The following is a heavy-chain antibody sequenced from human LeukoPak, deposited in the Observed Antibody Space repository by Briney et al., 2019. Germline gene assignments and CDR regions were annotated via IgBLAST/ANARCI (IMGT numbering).Heavy chain of an antibody. CDR2: INPNSGGT. D-gene: IGHD3-3*01. CDR3: ASDRSGYDAFDI. CDR1: GYTFTGYY. V-gene: IGHV1-2*02. J-gene: IGHJ3*02. Sequence: APVKVSCKASGYTFTGYYMHWVRQAPGQGLEWMGWINPNSGGTNYAQKFQGRVTMTRDTSISTAYMELSRLRSDDTAVYYCASDRSGYDAFDIWGQGTMVTVSS.